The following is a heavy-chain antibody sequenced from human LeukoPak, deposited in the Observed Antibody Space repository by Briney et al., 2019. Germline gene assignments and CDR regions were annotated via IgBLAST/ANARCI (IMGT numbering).Heavy chain of an antibody. V-gene: IGHV3-21*01. CDR1: GFTFSSYS. J-gene: IGHJ4*02. D-gene: IGHD6-13*01. Sequence: GGSLRLSCAASGFTFSSYSMNWVRQAPGKGLGWVSSISSSSSYIYYADSVKGRFTISRDNAKNSLYPQMNSLRAEDTAVYYCARIFLSTRNSSSWYEDDYWGQGTLVTVSS. CDR3: ARIFLSTRNSSSWYEDDY. CDR2: ISSSSSYI.